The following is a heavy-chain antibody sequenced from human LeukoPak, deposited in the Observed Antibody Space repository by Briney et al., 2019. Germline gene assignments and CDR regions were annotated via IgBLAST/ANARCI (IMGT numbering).Heavy chain of an antibody. CDR2: LDPSGST. Sequence: SETLSLTCTVSGGSISGYYWTWIRQPVGKGLEWIGRLDPSGSTNYNPSLNSRVTMSVDTSKNQFSLKLTSVTAADTAVYYCARGGESYSDYWGQGTLVIVSS. V-gene: IGHV4-4*07. CDR3: ARGGESYSDY. D-gene: IGHD2-21*01. J-gene: IGHJ4*02. CDR1: GGSISGYY.